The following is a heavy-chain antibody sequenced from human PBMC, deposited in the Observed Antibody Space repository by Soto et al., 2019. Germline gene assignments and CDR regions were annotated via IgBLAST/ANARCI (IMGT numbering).Heavy chain of an antibody. D-gene: IGHD1-26*01. CDR1: GGSFSGYY. CDR3: ARGSGSYLGGYYFDY. Sequence: QVQLQQWGAGLLKPSETLSLTCAVYGGSFSGYYWSWIRQPPGKGLEWIGEINHSGSTNYNPSLKSRVTISVDTSKNQFSLKLSSVTAADTAVYYCARGSGSYLGGYYFDYWGQGTLVTVSS. CDR2: INHSGST. J-gene: IGHJ4*02. V-gene: IGHV4-34*01.